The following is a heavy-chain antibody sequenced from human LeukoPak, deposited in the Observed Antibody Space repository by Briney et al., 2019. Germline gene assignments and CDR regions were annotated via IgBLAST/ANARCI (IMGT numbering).Heavy chain of an antibody. J-gene: IGHJ4*02. CDR1: GFTFSNYW. CDR3: ARYNERYHAVDY. Sequence: PGGSLRLSCAASGFTFSNYWMHWVRQPPGKGLVCVSRITSDGSTTSYADSVKGRFTISRDNAKNTLSLQMNSLRVEDTAVYYCARYNERYHAVDYWGQGTLVTVSS. CDR2: ITSDGSTT. D-gene: IGHD2-2*01. V-gene: IGHV3-74*01.